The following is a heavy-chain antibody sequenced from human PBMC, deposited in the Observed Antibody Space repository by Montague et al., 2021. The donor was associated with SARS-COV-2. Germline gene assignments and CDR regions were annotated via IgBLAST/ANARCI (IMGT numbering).Heavy chain of an antibody. V-gene: IGHV5-10-1*01. Sequence: QSGAEVKKPGESLRISCKGSGYYFISYWITWVRQMPGKGLEWMGKIDPGDSSTNYSPSFQGHVTISADKSSSTAYLQWSGLKVSDTAMYYCARHLGGYYDHMWGNSREDDFDQWGQGTLVTVSS. CDR2: IDPGDSST. D-gene: IGHD3-16*02. CDR1: GYYFISYW. J-gene: IGHJ4*02. CDR3: ARHLGGYYDHMWGNSREDDFDQ.